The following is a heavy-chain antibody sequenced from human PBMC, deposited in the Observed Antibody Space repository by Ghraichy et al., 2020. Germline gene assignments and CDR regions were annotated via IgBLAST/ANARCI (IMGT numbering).Heavy chain of an antibody. D-gene: IGHD3-10*01. CDR3: ARESTMVRGVIGQWDYYYYGMDV. CDR1: GGSISSSSYY. J-gene: IGHJ6*02. CDR2: IYYSGST. Sequence: SETLSLTCTVSGGSISSSSYYWGWIRQPPGKGLEWIGSIYYSGSTYYNPSLKSRVTISVDTSKNQFSLKLSSVTAADTAVYYCARESTMVRGVIGQWDYYYYGMDVWGQGTTVTVSS. V-gene: IGHV4-39*02.